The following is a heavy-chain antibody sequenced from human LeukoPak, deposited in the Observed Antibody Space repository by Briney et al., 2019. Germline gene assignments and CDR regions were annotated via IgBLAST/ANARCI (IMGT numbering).Heavy chain of an antibody. V-gene: IGHV3-11*01. Sequence: PGGTLRHSCAASELTLREYYMSWIRQAPGKGLEGVSYISSSGSTIYYADSVKGRFTISRDNAKNSLYLQMSSLRAEDTAVYYCASCGATWYYYMDVWGKGTTVTVSS. D-gene: IGHD1-26*01. CDR3: ASCGATWYYYMDV. CDR2: ISSSGSTI. CDR1: ELTLREYY. J-gene: IGHJ6*03.